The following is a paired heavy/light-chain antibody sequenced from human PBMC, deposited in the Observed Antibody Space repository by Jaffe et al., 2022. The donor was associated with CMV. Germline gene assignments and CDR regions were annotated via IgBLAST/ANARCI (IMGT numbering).Light chain of an antibody. CDR1: QSINSW. CDR2: KAS. Sequence: DIQMTQSPSTLSASVGDRVTITCRASQSINSWLAWYQQKPGKAPKLLISKASSLESGVPSRFSGSRSGTEFTLTVSSLQPDDFATYYCQQYNSYSYTFGQGTKLEIK. CDR3: QQYNSYSYT. J-gene: IGKJ2*01. V-gene: IGKV1-5*03.
Heavy chain of an antibody. CDR1: GFAFSSYT. CDR3: ARNVYDSSGYYPFDY. V-gene: IGHV3-21*06. Sequence: EVQLVESGGGLVKPGGSLRLSCAGSGFAFSSYTMNWVRQAPGKGLEWVSAISITGTYIHYADSVKGRLTISRDIAKNSLYLQMNSLRAEDTAVYYCARNVYDSSGYYPFDYWGQGTLVTVSS. J-gene: IGHJ4*02. D-gene: IGHD3-22*01. CDR2: ISITGTYI.